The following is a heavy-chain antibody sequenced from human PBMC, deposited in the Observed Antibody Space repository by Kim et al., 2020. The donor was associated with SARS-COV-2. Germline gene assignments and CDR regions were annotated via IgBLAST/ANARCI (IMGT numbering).Heavy chain of an antibody. CDR1: GYTFTGYY. V-gene: IGHV1-2*06. D-gene: IGHD2-2*01. CDR3: ASLGMGYCSSTSCLGYYGMDV. CDR2: INPNSGGT. J-gene: IGHJ6*02. Sequence: ASVKVSCKASGYTFTGYYMHWVRQAPGQGLEWMGRINPNSGGTNYAQKFQGRVTMTRDTSISTAYMELSRLRSDDTAVYYCASLGMGYCSSTSCLGYYGMDVWGQGTTVTVSS.